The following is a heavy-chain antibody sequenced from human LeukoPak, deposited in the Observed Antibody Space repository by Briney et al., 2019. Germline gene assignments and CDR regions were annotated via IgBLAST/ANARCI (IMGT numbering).Heavy chain of an antibody. Sequence: GSSVKVSCKASGGTFSSYAISWVRQAPGQGLEWMGGIIPIFGTANYAQKFQGRVTITADKSTSTAYMELRSLRSDDTAVYYCARGNSKYSSGWYREYYFDYWGQGTLVTVSS. V-gene: IGHV1-69*06. CDR3: ARGNSKYSSGWYREYYFDY. CDR1: GGTFSSYA. J-gene: IGHJ4*02. D-gene: IGHD6-19*01. CDR2: IIPIFGTA.